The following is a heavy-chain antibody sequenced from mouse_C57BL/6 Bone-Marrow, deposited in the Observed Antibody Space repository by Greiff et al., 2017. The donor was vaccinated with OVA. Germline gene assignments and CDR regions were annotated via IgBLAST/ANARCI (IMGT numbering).Heavy chain of an antibody. J-gene: IGHJ4*01. Sequence: EVKLMESGGGLVQPGGSLTLSCAASGFTVSDYYMYWVRQPPEKRLEWVAYISNGGGSTYYPATVKGRFTISRDNAKNTLYLQMSRLKSEDTAMYYCARQDYYAYAMDYWGQGTSVTVSS. V-gene: IGHV5-12*01. CDR3: ARQDYYAYAMDY. D-gene: IGHD1-1*01. CDR1: GFTVSDYY. CDR2: ISNGGGST.